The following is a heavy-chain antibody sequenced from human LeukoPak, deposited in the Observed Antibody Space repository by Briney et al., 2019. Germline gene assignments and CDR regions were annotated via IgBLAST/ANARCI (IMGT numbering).Heavy chain of an antibody. Sequence: GGSLRLSCAASGFTFSTYSMNWVRQAPGKGLEWVSSISTSSSYIYYADSVKGRFTISRDNAKKSLYLQMNSLRAEDTAVYYCARDGDTVLTRGYYYYMDVWGKGTTVTVSS. J-gene: IGHJ6*03. CDR2: ISTSSSYI. V-gene: IGHV3-21*01. CDR1: GFTFSTYS. D-gene: IGHD4-23*01. CDR3: ARDGDTVLTRGYYYYMDV.